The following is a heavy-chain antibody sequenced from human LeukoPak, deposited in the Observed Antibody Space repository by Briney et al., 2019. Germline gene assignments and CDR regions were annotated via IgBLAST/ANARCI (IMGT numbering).Heavy chain of an antibody. CDR2: FHPEDGET. V-gene: IGHV1-24*01. Sequence: ASVKVSCKVFGYTLTELPIHWVRQAPGKGLEWVGGFHPEDGETTYAQKFQGRVTMTEDTSTDTAYMEVSGLRSEDTAVYYCATRTTGTTDALDIWGQGTMVTVSS. CDR3: ATRTTGTTDALDI. D-gene: IGHD1-1*01. CDR1: GYTLTELP. J-gene: IGHJ3*02.